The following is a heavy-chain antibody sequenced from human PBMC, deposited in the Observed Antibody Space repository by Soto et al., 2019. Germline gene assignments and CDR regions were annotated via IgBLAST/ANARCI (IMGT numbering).Heavy chain of an antibody. CDR3: AKALWFGEFNCFDP. CDR2: ISYDGSNK. Sequence: QVQLVESGGGVVQPGRSLRLSCAASGFTFSSYGMHWVRQAPGKGLEWVAVISYDGSNKYYADSVKGRFTISRDNSKNTLYLHMNSLRAEDTAVYYCAKALWFGEFNCFDPWGQGTLVTVSS. D-gene: IGHD3-10*01. CDR1: GFTFSSYG. V-gene: IGHV3-30*18. J-gene: IGHJ5*02.